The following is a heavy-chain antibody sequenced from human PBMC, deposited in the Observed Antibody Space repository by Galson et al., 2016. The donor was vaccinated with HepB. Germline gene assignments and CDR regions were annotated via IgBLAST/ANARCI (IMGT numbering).Heavy chain of an antibody. Sequence: SLRLSCAASGFTFSSYGMHWVRQAPGKGLAWVAMISYDGSNKYYIDSVKGRFTISRDKSKNTLYLQMNSLRAEDTAVYYCAKEWFEDSPGSSAFYDSWGQGSLVTVSS. J-gene: IGHJ4*02. CDR3: AKEWFEDSPGSSAFYDS. CDR2: ISYDGSNK. V-gene: IGHV3-30*18. D-gene: IGHD3-10*01. CDR1: GFTFSSYG.